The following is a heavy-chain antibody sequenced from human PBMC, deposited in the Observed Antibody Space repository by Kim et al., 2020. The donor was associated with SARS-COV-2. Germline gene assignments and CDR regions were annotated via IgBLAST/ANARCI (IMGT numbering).Heavy chain of an antibody. CDR1: GFTVSSNY. D-gene: IGHD6-19*01. V-gene: IGHV3-53*01. Sequence: GGSLRLSCAASGFTVSSNYMSWVRQAPGKGLEWVSVIYSGGSTYYADSVKGRFTISRDNSKNTLYLQMNSLRAEDTAVYYCARDAPIAVAGTGWGQGTLVTVSS. CDR2: IYSGGST. J-gene: IGHJ4*02. CDR3: ARDAPIAVAGTG.